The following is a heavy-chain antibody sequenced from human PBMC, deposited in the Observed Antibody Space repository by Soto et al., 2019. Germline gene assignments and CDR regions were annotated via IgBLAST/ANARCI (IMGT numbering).Heavy chain of an antibody. CDR1: GYTLTRYG. D-gene: IGHD3-22*01. J-gene: IGHJ3*02. CDR2: ISAYNGNT. CDR3: ARVPEAMIGHAFDI. Sequence: ASVNVSCKASGYTLTRYGISWVRQAPGQGLEWMGWISAYNGNTNSAQKLQGRVTMTTDTSTSTAYMELRSLRSDDTAVYYCARVPEAMIGHAFDIWGQGTMVT. V-gene: IGHV1-18*04.